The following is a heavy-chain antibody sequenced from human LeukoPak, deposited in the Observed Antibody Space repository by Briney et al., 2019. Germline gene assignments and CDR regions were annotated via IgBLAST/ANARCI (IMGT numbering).Heavy chain of an antibody. CDR3: AKDRSMTTAITYFDY. CDR2: IGDSGGST. Sequence: GGSLRLSCAASGFTFRSYVMGWVRQAPGKGLEWVSSIGDSGGSTFYADSVKGRFTISRDNSKNTLYLQMNRLRAEDTAVYYCAKDRSMTTAITYFDYWGPGTLVTVSS. D-gene: IGHD4-11*01. CDR1: GFTFRSYV. V-gene: IGHV3-23*01. J-gene: IGHJ4*02.